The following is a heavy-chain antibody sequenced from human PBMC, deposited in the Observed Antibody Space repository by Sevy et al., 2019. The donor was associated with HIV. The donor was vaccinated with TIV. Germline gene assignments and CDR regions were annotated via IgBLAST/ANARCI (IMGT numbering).Heavy chain of an antibody. CDR2: ISAYNDYT. Sequence: ASVKVSCKASGYTFTRYGISWVRQAPGQGLEWMGWISAYNDYTNNVQKLQGRVTMTTDTSKNIAYLELRRLRSDDTAVYYCARDRNNYDSSGYPKGMDVWGQGTTVTVSS. CDR3: ARDRNNYDSSGYPKGMDV. J-gene: IGHJ6*02. D-gene: IGHD3-22*01. CDR1: GYTFTRYG. V-gene: IGHV1-18*01.